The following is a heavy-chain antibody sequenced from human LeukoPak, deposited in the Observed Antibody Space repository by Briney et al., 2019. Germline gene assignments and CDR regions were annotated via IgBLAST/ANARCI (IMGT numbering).Heavy chain of an antibody. CDR2: ISGSGGST. J-gene: IGHJ6*03. V-gene: IGHV3-23*01. CDR3: AKGPYDFWSGYYVYYYMDV. D-gene: IGHD3-3*01. CDR1: GFTFSSYA. Sequence: PGGSLRLSCAASGFTFSSYAMSWVRQAPGKGLEWVSAISGSGGSTYYADSVKSRFTISRDNSKNTLYLQMNSLRAEDTAVYYCAKGPYDFWSGYYVYYYMDVWGKGTTVTVSS.